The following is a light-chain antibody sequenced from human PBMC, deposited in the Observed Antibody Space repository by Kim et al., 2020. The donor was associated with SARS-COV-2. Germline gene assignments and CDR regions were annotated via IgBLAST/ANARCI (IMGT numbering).Light chain of an antibody. CDR2: DAS. CDR3: QQSYSLWT. V-gene: IGKV1-39*01. J-gene: IGKJ1*01. CDR1: QSISNS. Sequence: DIQMTQSPSSVSASVGDRVTITCRASQSISNSLNWYQQKPGKAPKLLIFDASSLQSGVPSRFSGSGSGTDFTLTISSLQPEDFATYYCQQSYSLWTFGQGTKVDIK.